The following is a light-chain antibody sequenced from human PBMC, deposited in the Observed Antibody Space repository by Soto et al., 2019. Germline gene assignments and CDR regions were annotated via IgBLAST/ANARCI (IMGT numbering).Light chain of an antibody. CDR2: AAS. CDR3: LQDYNYPWT. J-gene: IGKJ1*01. Sequence: ALQMTQSPSSLSASAGDRVTITCRASEGIRSDLGWYQQKPGKAPKLLIYAASSLQSGVPSRFSGSGSGTDFTLTISSLQPEDFATYYCLQDYNYPWTFGQGTKVEIK. V-gene: IGKV1-6*01. CDR1: EGIRSD.